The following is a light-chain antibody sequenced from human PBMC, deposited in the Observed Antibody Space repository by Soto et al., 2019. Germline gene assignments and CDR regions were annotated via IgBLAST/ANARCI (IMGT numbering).Light chain of an antibody. CDR1: RGINIY. CDR2: AAS. CDR3: QQTHTSPYT. J-gene: IGKJ5*01. V-gene: IGKV1-39*01. Sequence: DIPMTQSPSSLSASVGDRVTITCRASRGINIYLNWYQQKPGKAPKLVIYAASNLQSGVPSRFSGDGVGTHFTLTISSLQPEDFATYHCQQTHTSPYTFGQGTRLEI.